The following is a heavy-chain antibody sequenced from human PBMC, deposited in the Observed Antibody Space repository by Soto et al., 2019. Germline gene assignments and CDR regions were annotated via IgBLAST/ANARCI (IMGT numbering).Heavy chain of an antibody. D-gene: IGHD6-19*01. CDR1: GDSVSSNSAA. J-gene: IGHJ6*02. V-gene: IGHV6-1*01. CDR3: ASTNSSGWFYYYGMDV. Sequence: SQTLSLPCAISGDSVSSNSAAWTWIRQSPSRGLEWLGRTYYRSKWYNDYAVSVKSRITINPDTSKNQFSLQLNSVTPEDTAVYYCASTNSSGWFYYYGMDVWGQGTTVTVSS. CDR2: TYYRSKWYN.